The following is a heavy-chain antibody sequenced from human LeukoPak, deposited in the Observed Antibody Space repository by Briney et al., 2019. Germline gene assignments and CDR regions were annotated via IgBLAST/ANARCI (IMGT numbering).Heavy chain of an antibody. CDR3: TRGLVVLSATSWAFDI. J-gene: IGHJ3*02. CDR2: MNPNSGNT. CDR1: GYTFTSYD. Sequence: ASVKVSCKASGYTFTSYDINWVRQATGQGVEGMGWMNPNSGNTGYAQKFQARVSTTRNTSISTAYMELSSLRSEDTAVYYCTRGLVVLSATSWAFDIWGHGTMVTVSS. D-gene: IGHD2-15*01. V-gene: IGHV1-8*01.